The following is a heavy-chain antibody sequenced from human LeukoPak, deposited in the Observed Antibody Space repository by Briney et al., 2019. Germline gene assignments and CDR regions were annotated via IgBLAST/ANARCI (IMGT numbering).Heavy chain of an antibody. CDR2: ISSGSSYI. J-gene: IGHJ4*02. CDR1: RFTFSSYS. CDR3: ARVMVYCSSTSCSKYYFDY. D-gene: IGHD2-2*01. V-gene: IGHV3-21*01. Sequence: GGSLRLSCAASRFTFSSYSMNWVRQAPGKGLEWVSSISSGSSYIYYADSVKGRFTISRDNAKNSLYLQMNSLRAEDTAVYYCARVMVYCSSTSCSKYYFDYWGQGTLVTVSS.